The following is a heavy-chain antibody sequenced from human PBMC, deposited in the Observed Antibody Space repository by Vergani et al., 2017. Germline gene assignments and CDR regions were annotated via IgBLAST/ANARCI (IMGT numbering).Heavy chain of an antibody. Sequence: QVQLQESGPGLVKPSETLSLTCTVSGGSISSHYWSWIRQPPGKGLEWIGYIYYSGSTNYNPSLKSRVTISVDTSKNQFSLKLSSVTAADTAVYYCATLCRPGDYYYYGMDVWGQGP. V-gene: IGHV4-59*11. CDR3: ATLCRPGDYYYYGMDV. CDR1: GGSISSHY. CDR2: IYYSGST. D-gene: IGHD1-26*01. J-gene: IGHJ6*01.